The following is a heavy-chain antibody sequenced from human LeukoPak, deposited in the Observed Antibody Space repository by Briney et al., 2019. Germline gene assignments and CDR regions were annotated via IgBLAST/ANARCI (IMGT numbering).Heavy chain of an antibody. J-gene: IGHJ6*03. D-gene: IGHD3-9*01. CDR3: AKDGGEYYDILTGYYPRLYYMDV. CDR2: ISGSGGST. CDR1: GFTFSSYG. V-gene: IGHV3-23*01. Sequence: GGSLRLSCAASGFTFSSYGMSWVRQAPGKGLEWVSAISGSGGSTYYADSVKGRFTISRDNSKNTLYLQMNSLRAEDTAVYYCAKDGGEYYDILTGYYPRLYYMDVWGKGTTVTISS.